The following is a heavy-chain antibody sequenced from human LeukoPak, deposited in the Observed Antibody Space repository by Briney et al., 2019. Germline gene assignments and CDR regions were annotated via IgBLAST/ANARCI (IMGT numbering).Heavy chain of an antibody. J-gene: IGHJ4*02. CDR3: ARDQGIFDY. Sequence: GGSLRLSCADSGFTFSSYAMSWVRQAPGKGLEWVSLISTSGRTHYADSVQGRFTISRDNAKNSLYLQMNSLRDEDSAVYYCARDQGIFDYWGQGTLVTVSS. V-gene: IGHV3-23*01. CDR2: ISTSGRT. CDR1: GFTFSSYA.